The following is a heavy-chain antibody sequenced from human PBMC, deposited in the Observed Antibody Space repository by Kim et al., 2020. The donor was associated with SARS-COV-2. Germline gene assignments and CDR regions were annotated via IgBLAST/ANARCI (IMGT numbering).Heavy chain of an antibody. D-gene: IGHD3-10*01. J-gene: IGHJ2*01. CDR2: IYYTGST. CDR1: GGSISSSSYY. Sequence: SETLSLTCTVSGGSISSSSYYWGWIRQPPGKGLEWIADIYYTGSTYYNPSLKSRVAISVDTSKNQFSLKLSSVTAADTAGYYCARDRGSRDGYLIGYFD. V-gene: IGHV4-39*07. CDR3: ARDRGSRDGYLIGYFD.